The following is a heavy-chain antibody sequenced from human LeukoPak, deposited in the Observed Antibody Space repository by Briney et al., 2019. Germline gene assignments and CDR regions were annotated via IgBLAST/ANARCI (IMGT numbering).Heavy chain of an antibody. Sequence: SETLSLTCTVSGGSISSSSYYWGWIRQPPGKGLEWIGSIYYSGSTYYNPSLKSRVTISVDTSKNQFSLKLSSVTAADTAVYYCARTFQSIAARPGAFDIWGQGTMVTVSS. CDR3: ARTFQSIAARPGAFDI. J-gene: IGHJ3*02. CDR2: IYYSGST. D-gene: IGHD6-6*01. V-gene: IGHV4-39*01. CDR1: GGSISSSSYY.